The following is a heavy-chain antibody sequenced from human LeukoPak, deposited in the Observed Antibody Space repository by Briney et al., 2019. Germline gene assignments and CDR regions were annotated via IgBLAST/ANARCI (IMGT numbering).Heavy chain of an antibody. Sequence: SLRLSCAASGFTVGSNYMSWVRQAPGKGLEWVSVIYSGGSTYYADSVKGRFTISRDNSKNTLYLQMNSLRAEDTAVYYCAILRYFDWGPLDYWGQGTLVTVSS. V-gene: IGHV3-53*01. J-gene: IGHJ4*02. CDR2: IYSGGST. D-gene: IGHD3-9*01. CDR3: AILRYFDWGPLDY. CDR1: GFTVGSNY.